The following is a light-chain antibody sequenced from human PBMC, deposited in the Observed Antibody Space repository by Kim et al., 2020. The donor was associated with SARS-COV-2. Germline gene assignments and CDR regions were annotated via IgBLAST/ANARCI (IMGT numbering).Light chain of an antibody. V-gene: IGLV2-8*01. CDR3: SSYAGSNNLV. J-gene: IGLJ2*01. Sequence: GQSVTISCTGTSSDVGGYNYVSWYQQHPGKAPKLIIYEVSKRPSGVPDRFSGSKSGNTASLTVFGLQAEDEADYYCSSYAGSNNLVFGGGTQLTVL. CDR2: EVS. CDR1: SSDVGGYNY.